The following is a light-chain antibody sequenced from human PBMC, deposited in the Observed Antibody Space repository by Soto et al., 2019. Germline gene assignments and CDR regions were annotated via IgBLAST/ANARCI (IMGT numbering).Light chain of an antibody. CDR1: QSISSY. J-gene: IGKJ1*01. Sequence: DIPMTQSPSSLSASVGDRVTITCRASQSISSYLNWYQQKPGKAPKLLIYAASSLQSVVPSRFSGSGSGTDFTLTISSLQPEDFATYYCQQSYSTPPWTFGQGTKVEIK. CDR3: QQSYSTPPWT. CDR2: AAS. V-gene: IGKV1-39*01.